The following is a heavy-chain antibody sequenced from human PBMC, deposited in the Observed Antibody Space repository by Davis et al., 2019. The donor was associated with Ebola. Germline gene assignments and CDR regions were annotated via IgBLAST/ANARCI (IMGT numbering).Heavy chain of an antibody. CDR2: IRSKANSYAT. J-gene: IGHJ4*02. Sequence: PGGSLRLSCAASGFTFSGSAMHWVRQASGKGLEWVGRIRSKANSYATAYAASVKGRFTISRDDSKNTAYLQMNSLKTEDTAVYYCTSSHYYDSSGHYYPPSNWGQGTLVTVSS. CDR3: TSSHYYDSSGHYYPPSN. V-gene: IGHV3-73*01. D-gene: IGHD3-22*01. CDR1: GFTFSGSA.